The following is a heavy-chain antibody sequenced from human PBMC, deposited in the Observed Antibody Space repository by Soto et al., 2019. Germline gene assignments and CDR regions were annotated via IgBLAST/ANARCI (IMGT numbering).Heavy chain of an antibody. CDR2: ISYDGSNK. J-gene: IGHJ3*02. Sequence: PGGSLRLSCAASGFTFSSYAMHWVRQAPGKGLEWVAVISYDGSNKYYADSVKGRFTISRDNSKNTLYLQMNSLRAEDTAVYYCARVPRRHDTIRGGAHDIWGQGTMDPVSS. CDR1: GFTFSSYA. CDR3: ARVPRRHDTIRGGAHDI. D-gene: IGHD3-10*01. V-gene: IGHV3-30-3*01.